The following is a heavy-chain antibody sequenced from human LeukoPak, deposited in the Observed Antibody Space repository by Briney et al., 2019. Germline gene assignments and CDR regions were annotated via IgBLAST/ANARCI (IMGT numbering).Heavy chain of an antibody. V-gene: IGHV3-30*02. Sequence: GGSLRLSCAASGFTFSRYGMQWVRQAPGKGREGVAFIRLDGSNQYLAASVKGRFPLSRDNSQHPLYLQMNSLRAEDPALYYCAKAPYNWNDYYMDVWGKGTTVTVSS. CDR3: AKAPYNWNDYYMDV. CDR2: IRLDGSNQ. D-gene: IGHD1-20*01. J-gene: IGHJ6*03. CDR1: GFTFSRYG.